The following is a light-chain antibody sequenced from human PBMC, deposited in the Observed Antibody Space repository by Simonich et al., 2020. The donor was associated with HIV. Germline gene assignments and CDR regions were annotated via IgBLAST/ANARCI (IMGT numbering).Light chain of an antibody. J-gene: IGKJ4*01. CDR1: QSVSSY. V-gene: IGKV3-20*01. CDR3: QQYGSSGLT. Sequence: EIVMTQSPATLSVSPGERATLSCRASQSVSSYLAWYQQKPGQAPRLLIYGASSRATGIPDRFSGSGSGTDFTLTISRLEPEDFAVYYCQQYGSSGLTFGGGTKVEIK. CDR2: GAS.